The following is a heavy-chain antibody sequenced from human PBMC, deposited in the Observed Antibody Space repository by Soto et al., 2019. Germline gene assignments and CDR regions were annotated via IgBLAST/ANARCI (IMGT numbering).Heavy chain of an antibody. Sequence: QVQLQQWGAGLLKPSETLSLTCTVNGGSLTGYYWSWIRQPPGKGLEWIGEVKDGGSTNYSPSLRGRVSXSXXTAKNHFSRRLNSVTAADTAVYFCARGQEGIVATHWDQGALVTVSS. CDR2: VKDGGST. V-gene: IGHV4-34*01. CDR3: ARGQEGIVATH. D-gene: IGHD5-12*01. CDR1: GGSLTGYY. J-gene: IGHJ4*02.